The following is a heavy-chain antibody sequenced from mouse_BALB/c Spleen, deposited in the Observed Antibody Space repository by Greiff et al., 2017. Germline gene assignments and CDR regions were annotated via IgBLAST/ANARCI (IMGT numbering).Heavy chain of an antibody. CDR1: GYTFTSYW. V-gene: IGHV1-69*02. CDR2: IYPSDSYT. Sequence: VQLKQPGAELVRPGASVKLSCKASGYTFTSYWINWVKQRPGQGLEWIGNIYPSDSYTNYNQKFKDKATLTVDKSSSTAYMQLSSPTSEDSAVYYCTRSTRITGMDYWGQGTSVTVPS. CDR3: TRSTRITGMDY. J-gene: IGHJ4*01. D-gene: IGHD2-4*01.